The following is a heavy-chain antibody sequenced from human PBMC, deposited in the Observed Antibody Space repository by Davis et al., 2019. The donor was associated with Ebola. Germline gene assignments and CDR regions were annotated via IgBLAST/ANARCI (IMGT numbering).Heavy chain of an antibody. CDR1: GFTFSSYW. CDR2: IRSKANSYAT. V-gene: IGHV3-73*01. J-gene: IGHJ4*02. CDR3: TVTVAGFDY. Sequence: GGSLRLSCAASGFTFSSYWMSWVRQAPGKGLEWVGRIRSKANSYATAYAASVKGRFTISRDDSKNTAYLQMNSLKTEDTAVYYCTVTVAGFDYWGQGTLVTVSS. D-gene: IGHD6-19*01.